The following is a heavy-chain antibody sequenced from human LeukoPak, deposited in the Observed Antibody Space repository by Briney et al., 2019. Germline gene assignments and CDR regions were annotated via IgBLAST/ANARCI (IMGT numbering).Heavy chain of an antibody. CDR2: IYPGDSDT. V-gene: IGHV5-51*01. CDR1: GYSFTSYW. CDR3: ARQSVVVPAAMGGDYNWFDP. J-gene: IGHJ5*02. Sequence: GESLKISCKGSGYSFTSYWIGWVRQMPGKGLEWMGIIYPGDSDTRYSPSFQGQVTISADKSISTAYLQWSSLKASDTAMYYCARQSVVVPAAMGGDYNWFDPWGQGTLVTVSS. D-gene: IGHD2-2*01.